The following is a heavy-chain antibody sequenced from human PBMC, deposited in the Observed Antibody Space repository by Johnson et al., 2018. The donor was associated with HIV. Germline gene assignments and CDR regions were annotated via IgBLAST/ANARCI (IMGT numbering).Heavy chain of an antibody. V-gene: IGHV3-66*01. CDR2: IYSGGST. CDR1: GFTFSDYY. Sequence: VQLVESGGGLVKPGGSLRLSCAASGFTFSDYYMSWVRQAPGKGLEWVSVIYSGGSTYYADSVKGRFTISRDNSKNTLSLQMNSLRADDTAVYYCARAYSYGAFDIWGQGTRVTVSS. CDR3: ARAYSYGAFDI. D-gene: IGHD5-18*01. J-gene: IGHJ3*02.